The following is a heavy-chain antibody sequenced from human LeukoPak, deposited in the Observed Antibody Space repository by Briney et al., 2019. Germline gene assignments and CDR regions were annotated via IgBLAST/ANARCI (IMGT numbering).Heavy chain of an antibody. D-gene: IGHD2-15*01. J-gene: IGHJ3*02. CDR3: ARGLVVLAATSWAFDI. Sequence: ASVKVSCKASGYTFTTYDINWVRQATGQGLEWMGWMNPNSGNTGYAQKFQGRVTMTRNTSISRAYMELRSLRSEDTAVYYCARGLVVLAATSWAFDIWGHGTMVTVSS. CDR1: GYTFTTYD. V-gene: IGHV1-8*01. CDR2: MNPNSGNT.